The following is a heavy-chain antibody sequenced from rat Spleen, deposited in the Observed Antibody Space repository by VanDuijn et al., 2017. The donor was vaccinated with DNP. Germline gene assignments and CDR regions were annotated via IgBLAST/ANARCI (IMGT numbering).Heavy chain of an antibody. CDR1: GYSITSKY. Sequence: EVQLQESGPGLVKPSQSLSLTCSVTGYSITSKYWAWIRKLPGNKMEWIGHINYSGNTRYSPSLKSRISITRDTSKNQFFLHVISVTPEDMATYYCARHTYYGYYPDYWGQGVMVTVSS. CDR3: ARHTYYGYYPDY. D-gene: IGHD1-6*01. CDR2: INYSGNT. V-gene: IGHV3-1*01. J-gene: IGHJ2*01.